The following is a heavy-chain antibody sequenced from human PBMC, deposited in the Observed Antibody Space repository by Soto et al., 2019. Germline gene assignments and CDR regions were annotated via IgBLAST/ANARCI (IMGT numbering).Heavy chain of an antibody. CDR3: ARDRIPTGMDV. V-gene: IGHV3-66*01. CDR1: GFTVSSNY. Sequence: EVQLVESGGGLVQPGGSLRLSCAASGFTVSSNYMSWVRQAPGKGLEWVSVIYSGGSTYYADSVKGRFTISRDNSKNTLYLQMNSPGAEDTAVYYCARDRIPTGMDVWGQGTTVTVSS. CDR2: IYSGGST. J-gene: IGHJ6*02.